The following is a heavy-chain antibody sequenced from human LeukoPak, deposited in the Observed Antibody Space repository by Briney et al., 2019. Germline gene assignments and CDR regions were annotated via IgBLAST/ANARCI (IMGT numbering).Heavy chain of an antibody. J-gene: IGHJ4*02. CDR3: ARGGWNAFDH. V-gene: IGHV1-2*02. D-gene: IGHD1-1*01. CDR1: AYTFDNYY. Sequence: ASVKVSCKASAYTFDNYYIHWVRQAPGQGLEWMGWMNPGSGDTNYAHNLQGRVTMTRDTSLGTAYLDLTRLTPDDTAVYYCARGGWNAFDHWGQGTRVTVSS. CDR2: MNPGSGDT.